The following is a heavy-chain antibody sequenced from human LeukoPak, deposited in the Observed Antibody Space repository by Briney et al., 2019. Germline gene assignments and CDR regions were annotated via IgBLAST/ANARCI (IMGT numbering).Heavy chain of an antibody. CDR1: GDSVSSNSAA. D-gene: IGHD6-19*01. Sequence: SQTLSLTFAISGDSVSSNSAAWNWIRQSPSRGLEWLGRTYYRSKWKKDYAVSVKSRITINPDTSKNQFSLQLNSVTPDDTAVYYCAREGGMAEAAFDIWGQGTMVTVSS. V-gene: IGHV6-1*01. CDR2: TYYRSKWKK. J-gene: IGHJ3*02. CDR3: AREGGMAEAAFDI.